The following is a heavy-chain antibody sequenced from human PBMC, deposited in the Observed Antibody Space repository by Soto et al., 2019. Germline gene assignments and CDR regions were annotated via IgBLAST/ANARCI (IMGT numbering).Heavy chain of an antibody. J-gene: IGHJ4*02. CDR3: ARLMYYYGSGSYRFDY. Sequence: QVQLQESGPGLVKPSETLSLTCTVSGGSISSYYWSWIRQPPGKGLEWIGYIYYSGSTNYNPSLKSRVTISVDTSKNQFSLKLSSVTAADTAVYYCARLMYYYGSGSYRFDYWGQGTLVTVSS. V-gene: IGHV4-59*08. D-gene: IGHD3-10*01. CDR1: GGSISSYY. CDR2: IYYSGST.